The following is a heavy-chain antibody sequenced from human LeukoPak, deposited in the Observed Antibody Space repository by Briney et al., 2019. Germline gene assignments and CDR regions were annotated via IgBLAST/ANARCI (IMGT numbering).Heavy chain of an antibody. D-gene: IGHD3-9*01. Sequence: ASVKVSCKASGYTFTSYCINWVRQAPGQGLEWMGWISAYNGNTNYAQKLQGRVTMTTDTSTSTAYMELRRLRSDDTAVYYCARDRADILTGYPGSVHFDYWGQGTLVTVSS. CDR1: GYTFTSYC. V-gene: IGHV1-18*01. J-gene: IGHJ4*02. CDR3: ARDRADILTGYPGSVHFDY. CDR2: ISAYNGNT.